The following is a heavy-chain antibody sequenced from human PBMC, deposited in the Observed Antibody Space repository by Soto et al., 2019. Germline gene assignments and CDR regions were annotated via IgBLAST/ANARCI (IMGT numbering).Heavy chain of an antibody. V-gene: IGHV3-23*01. CDR3: ANGRLRVLEWLLAN. J-gene: IGHJ4*02. Sequence: EVQLLESGGGLVQPGGSLRLSCAASGFTFSSYAMSWVRQAPGKGLEWVSAISGSGGSTYYADSVKGRFTISRDNSKNPLYLQMNSLRAEDTAVYYCANGRLRVLEWLLANWGQGTLVTVSS. D-gene: IGHD3-3*01. CDR1: GFTFSSYA. CDR2: ISGSGGST.